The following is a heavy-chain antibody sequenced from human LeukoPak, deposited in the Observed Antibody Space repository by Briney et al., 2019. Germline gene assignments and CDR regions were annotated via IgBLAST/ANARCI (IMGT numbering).Heavy chain of an antibody. D-gene: IGHD2-15*01. CDR1: GGSISSYY. CDR2: IYYSGST. V-gene: IGHV4-30-4*08. Sequence: TSETLSLTCTVSGGSISSYYWSWIRQPPGKGLEWLGYIYYSGSTYYNPSLKSRVTISVDTSKNQFSLKLSSVTAADTAVYYCARGRYCSGGSCYYFDYWGQGTLVTVSS. J-gene: IGHJ4*02. CDR3: ARGRYCSGGSCYYFDY.